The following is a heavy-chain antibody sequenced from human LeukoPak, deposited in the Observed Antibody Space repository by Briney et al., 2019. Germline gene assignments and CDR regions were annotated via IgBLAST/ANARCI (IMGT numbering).Heavy chain of an antibody. D-gene: IGHD3-22*01. CDR2: ITWNRDNI. CDR3: AKDLSSAITSALVLDV. Sequence: GGSLRLSCTVSGFTFDDYAMHWVRHTPGRGLEWFAGITWNRDNIGYGDSVKGRFTISRDNVKNVLYLQMNSLRPEDTALYYCAKDLSSAITSALVLDVWGQGTTVIVS. V-gene: IGHV3-9*01. CDR1: GFTFDDYA. J-gene: IGHJ6*02.